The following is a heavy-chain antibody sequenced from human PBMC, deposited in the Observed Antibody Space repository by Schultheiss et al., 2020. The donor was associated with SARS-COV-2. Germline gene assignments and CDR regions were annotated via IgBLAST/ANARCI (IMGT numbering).Heavy chain of an antibody. V-gene: IGHV4-59*12. J-gene: IGHJ6*02. Sequence: SETLSLTCAVYGGSFSGYYWSWIRQPPGKGLEWIGYIYYSGSTNYNPSLKSRVTISVDTSKNQFSLKLSSVTAADTAVYYCARVTYYDFWSGGAGYYYGMDVWGQGTTVTVSS. CDR1: GGSFSGYY. D-gene: IGHD3-3*01. CDR2: IYYSGST. CDR3: ARVTYYDFWSGGAGYYYGMDV.